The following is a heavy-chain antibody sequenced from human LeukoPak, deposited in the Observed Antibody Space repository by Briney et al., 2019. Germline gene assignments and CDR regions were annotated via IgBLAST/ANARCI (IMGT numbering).Heavy chain of an antibody. D-gene: IGHD4-17*01. V-gene: IGHV3-30*14. Sequence: GGSLRLSCVSSGFTFSNYVLYWVRQAPGKGLEWVAGMSHDGSNIYYADPVKGRFTVSRDNSKNTLYLQMNGLRVGDTAVYSCARESFGDYYFDYWGQGTLVTVSS. CDR2: MSHDGSNI. J-gene: IGHJ4*02. CDR1: GFTFSNYV. CDR3: ARESFGDYYFDY.